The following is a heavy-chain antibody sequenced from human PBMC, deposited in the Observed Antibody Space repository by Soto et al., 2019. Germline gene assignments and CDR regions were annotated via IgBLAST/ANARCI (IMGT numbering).Heavy chain of an antibody. D-gene: IGHD3-9*01. CDR2: MNPNSGNT. V-gene: IGHV1-8*01. J-gene: IGHJ4*02. CDR3: ARGRPDVLRYFDWLLRGDY. CDR1: GYTFTSYD. Sequence: ASVKVSCKASGYTFTSYDINWVRQATGQGLEWMGWMNPNSGNTGYAQKFQGRVTMTRNTSISTAYMELSSLRSEDTAVYYCARGRPDVLRYFDWLLRGDYWGQGTLVTVSS.